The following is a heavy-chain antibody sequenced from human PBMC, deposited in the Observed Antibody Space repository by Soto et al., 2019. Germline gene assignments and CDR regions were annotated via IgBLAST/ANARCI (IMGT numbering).Heavy chain of an antibody. D-gene: IGHD4-17*01. CDR3: ASARPDGVASWLDP. J-gene: IGHJ5*02. CDR2: MSYDGDRT. CDR1: GFTFTSFT. V-gene: IGHV3-30-3*02. Sequence: QVQLVESGGGVVQPGGSLSLSCATSGFTFTSFTMHWVRQAPGKGLEWIAFMSYDGDRTDYADAVKGRFTISRDTSKNTLYLQMNILSPDDTAMSYCASARPDGVASWLDPWGQGTLVTVSS.